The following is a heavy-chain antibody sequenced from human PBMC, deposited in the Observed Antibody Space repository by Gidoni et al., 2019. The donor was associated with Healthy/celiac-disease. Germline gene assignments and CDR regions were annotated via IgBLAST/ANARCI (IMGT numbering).Heavy chain of an antibody. Sequence: QVQLVESGGGVVQPGRSLRLSCAASGFTFSRCGMHWVRQAPGKGLEWVALIWYDGSKKYYADSVKGRFTISRDNSKYMLFLQMNSLSAEDTAVYYCATSGITMIRADYYYYYMEVWGKGTTVTVSS. J-gene: IGHJ6*03. CDR2: IWYDGSKK. CDR1: GFTFSRCG. CDR3: ATSGITMIRADYYYYYMEV. V-gene: IGHV3-33*01. D-gene: IGHD3-10*01.